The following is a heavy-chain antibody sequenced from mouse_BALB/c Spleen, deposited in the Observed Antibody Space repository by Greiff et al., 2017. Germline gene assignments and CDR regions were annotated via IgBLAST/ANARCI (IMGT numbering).Heavy chain of an antibody. Sequence: VQLQQSGAELVKPGASVKLSCKASGYTFTSYYMYWVKQRPGQGLEWIGEINPSNGGTNFNEKFKSKATLTVDKSSSTAYMQLSSLTSEDSAVYYCTRGDYGSSFDYWGQGTTLTVSS. V-gene: IGHV1S81*02. CDR1: GYTFTSYY. D-gene: IGHD1-1*01. J-gene: IGHJ2*01. CDR2: INPSNGGT. CDR3: TRGDYGSSFDY.